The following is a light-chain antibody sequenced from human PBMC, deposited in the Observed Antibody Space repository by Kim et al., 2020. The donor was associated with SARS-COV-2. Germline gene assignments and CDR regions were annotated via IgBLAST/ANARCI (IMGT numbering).Light chain of an antibody. V-gene: IGKV1-5*03. CDR3: QQYDSYSPYT. Sequence: ATVGDRVTITCRASQSISSWLAWYLQKPGKAPKLLIYKASSLESGVPSRFSGSGSGTEFTLTISSLQPDDFATYYCQQYDSYSPYTFGQGTKLEI. CDR2: KAS. J-gene: IGKJ2*01. CDR1: QSISSW.